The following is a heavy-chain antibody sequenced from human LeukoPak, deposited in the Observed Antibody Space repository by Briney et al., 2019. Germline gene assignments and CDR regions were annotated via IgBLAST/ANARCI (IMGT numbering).Heavy chain of an antibody. D-gene: IGHD3-16*02. J-gene: IGHJ4*02. CDR1: GFTFDSYW. CDR2: IKQDGSEI. V-gene: IGHV3-7*03. Sequence: PGGSLRLSCAVSGFTFDSYWMSWVRQAPGKGLEWVANIKQDGSEIYYVDSVKGRFTISRDNAKNSLYLQMNSLRAEDTAVYYCAGVDGVSGSYRLRYWGQGILVTVSS. CDR3: AGVDGVSGSYRLRY.